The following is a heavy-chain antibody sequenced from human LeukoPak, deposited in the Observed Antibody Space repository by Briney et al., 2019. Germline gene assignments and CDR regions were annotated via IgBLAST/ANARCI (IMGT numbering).Heavy chain of an antibody. V-gene: IGHV1-18*01. Sequence: ASAKVSCKASGYTFTSYGISWVRQAPGQGLEWMGWISAYNGNTNYAQKLQGRVTMTTDTSTSTAYMELRSLRSDDTAVYYCANHQLPPKYGMDVWGQGTTVTVSS. J-gene: IGHJ6*02. CDR3: ANHQLPPKYGMDV. CDR1: GYTFTSYG. D-gene: IGHD2-2*01. CDR2: ISAYNGNT.